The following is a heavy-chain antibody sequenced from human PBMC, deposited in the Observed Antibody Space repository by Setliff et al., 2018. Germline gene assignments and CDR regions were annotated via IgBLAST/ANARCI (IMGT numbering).Heavy chain of an antibody. Sequence: SETLSLTCSVSGDSINSGTYYWSWFRQSAGKGLEWIGRIYTGGSTNYNPSLKSRVTISVDTSKNQFSLKLVSMTAADTAVYYCTRGRSTGYNSWGQGPLVTVSS. CDR2: IYTGGST. J-gene: IGHJ4*02. D-gene: IGHD4-17*01. V-gene: IGHV4-61*02. CDR3: TRGRSTGYNS. CDR1: GDSINSGTYY.